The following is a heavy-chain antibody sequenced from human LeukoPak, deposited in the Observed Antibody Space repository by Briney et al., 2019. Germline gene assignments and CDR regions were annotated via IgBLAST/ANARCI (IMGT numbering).Heavy chain of an antibody. CDR3: ARYYGPAYYGMDV. V-gene: IGHV3-33*01. CDR2: IWYDGSNK. CDR1: AFTFSSCG. Sequence: AGGSLRLSCAASAFTFSSCGMHWVRQAPGKGLEWVAVIWYDGSNKYYADSVKGRFTISRDNAKNSLYLEMNSLRAEDTAVYYCARYYGPAYYGMDVWGQGTTVTVSS. D-gene: IGHD3-10*01. J-gene: IGHJ6*02.